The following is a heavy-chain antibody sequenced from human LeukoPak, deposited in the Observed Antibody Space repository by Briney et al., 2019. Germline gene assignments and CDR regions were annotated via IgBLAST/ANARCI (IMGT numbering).Heavy chain of an antibody. CDR2: IIPILGIA. J-gene: IGHJ6*02. V-gene: IGHV1-69*04. CDR3: ARYITMVRGVSTSGGMDV. Sequence: SVKVSCKASGGTFSSYAISWVRQAPGQGLEWMGRIIPILGIANYAQKFQGRVTITADKSTSTAYMVLSSLRSEDTAVYYCARYITMVRGVSTSGGMDVWGQGTTVTVSS. D-gene: IGHD3-10*01. CDR1: GGTFSSYA.